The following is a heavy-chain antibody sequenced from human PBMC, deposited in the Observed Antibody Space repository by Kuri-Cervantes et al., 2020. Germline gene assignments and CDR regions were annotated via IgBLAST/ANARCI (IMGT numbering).Heavy chain of an antibody. V-gene: IGHV3-20*04. CDR3: ARGTSSLDF. D-gene: IGHD1-1*01. CDR1: GFTFSNYW. Sequence: GGSLRLSCAASGFTFSNYWMTWVRQAPGKGLEWVSGISWNSGSIGYADSVKGRFTTSRDNAKNSLYLQMNSLRAEDTAVYYCARGTSSLDFWGQGTLVTVSS. J-gene: IGHJ4*02. CDR2: ISWNSGSI.